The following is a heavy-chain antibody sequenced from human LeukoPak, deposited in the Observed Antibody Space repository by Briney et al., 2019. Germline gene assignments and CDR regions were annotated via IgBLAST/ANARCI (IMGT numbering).Heavy chain of an antibody. D-gene: IGHD2-2*01. CDR2: IYTSGST. CDR3: ARDVVAARGSFDY. J-gene: IGHJ4*02. CDR1: GDSISGFY. V-gene: IGHV4-4*07. Sequence: SETLSLTCTVSGDSISGFYWSWIRQAAGKGLEWIGHIYTSGSTNYNPSLKSRVTMSVDMSKNQFSLKLRSVTAADTAVYYCARDVVAARGSFDYWGQGTLVTVSS.